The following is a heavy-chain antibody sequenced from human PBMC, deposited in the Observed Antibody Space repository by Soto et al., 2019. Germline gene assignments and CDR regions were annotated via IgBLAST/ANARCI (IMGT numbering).Heavy chain of an antibody. Sequence: GGSLRLSCAASGFTFSSYAMSWVRQAPGKGLEWVSAISGSGGSTYYADSVKGRFTISRDNSKNTLYLQMNSLRAEDTAVYYCEKDREYCSSTSCYDYYYYGMDVWGQGTTVTVSS. J-gene: IGHJ6*02. V-gene: IGHV3-23*01. CDR3: EKDREYCSSTSCYDYYYYGMDV. D-gene: IGHD2-2*01. CDR1: GFTFSSYA. CDR2: ISGSGGST.